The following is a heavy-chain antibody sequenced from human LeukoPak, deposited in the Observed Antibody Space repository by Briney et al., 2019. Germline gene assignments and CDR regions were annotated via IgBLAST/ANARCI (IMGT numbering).Heavy chain of an antibody. Sequence: SETLSLTCTVSGGSISSSSYYWGWIRQPLGKGLEWIGNIYYSGSTYYNPSLKSRVTISVDTSKNHFSLKLSSVTAAHTAVYYCARRGAIAATRHFDPWGQGILVTVSS. CDR1: GGSISSSSYY. J-gene: IGHJ5*02. CDR2: IYYSGST. D-gene: IGHD2-15*01. CDR3: ARRGAIAATRHFDP. V-gene: IGHV4-39*02.